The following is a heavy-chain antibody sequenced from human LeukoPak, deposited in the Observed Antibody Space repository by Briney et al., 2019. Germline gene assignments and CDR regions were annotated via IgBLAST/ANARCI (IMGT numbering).Heavy chain of an antibody. D-gene: IGHD6-6*01. CDR3: ARDRKTSIAGMDV. Sequence: GGSLRLSCAASGFTFSSYSMNWVRQAPGKGLEWASSISSSSSYIYYAASVKGRFTISRDNAKNSLYLQMNSLRAEDTAVYYCARDRKTSIAGMDVWGKGTTVTVSS. V-gene: IGHV3-21*01. CDR2: ISSSSSYI. J-gene: IGHJ6*03. CDR1: GFTFSSYS.